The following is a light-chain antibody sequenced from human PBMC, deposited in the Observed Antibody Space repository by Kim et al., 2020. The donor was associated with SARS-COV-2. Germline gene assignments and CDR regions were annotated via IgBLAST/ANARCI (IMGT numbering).Light chain of an antibody. Sequence: DIQMTQSPSSLSASVGDRVTITCRTSQNINSHLNWYQQKPGRAPKLLIYAASTLQGGVPSRFSGSGSETDFTLTISSLQPEDFATYCCQQTYIAPLTFGPGTKVDIK. J-gene: IGKJ3*01. CDR3: QQTYIAPLT. V-gene: IGKV1-39*01. CDR1: QNINSH. CDR2: AAS.